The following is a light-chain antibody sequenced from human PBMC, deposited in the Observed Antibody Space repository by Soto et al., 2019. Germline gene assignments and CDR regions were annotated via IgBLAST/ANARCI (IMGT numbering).Light chain of an antibody. J-gene: IGLJ3*02. CDR1: SSDVGGYNY. V-gene: IGLV2-14*01. CDR3: CSYTSSSTLV. CDR2: EVS. Sequence: QSALTQPASVSGSPGQSTTISCTGTSSDVGGYNYVSWYQQHPGKAPKLMIYEVSNRPSGVSNRFSGSKSGNTASLTISGFQAADEADYFCCSYTSSSTLVFGGGTKVTVL.